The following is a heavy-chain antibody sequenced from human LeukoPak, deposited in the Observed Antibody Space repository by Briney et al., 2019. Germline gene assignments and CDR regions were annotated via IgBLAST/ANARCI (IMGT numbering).Heavy chain of an antibody. CDR2: ISDDGSNK. V-gene: IGHV3-30*04. CDR3: ARAFSATAFDS. CDR1: GFTFSSYA. Sequence: GGSLRLSCAASGFTFSSYAMNWVRQAPGKGLEWVAVISDDGSNKYDADSVKGRFTISRDNSKNTLYLQMNSLRAEDTAVYYCARAFSATAFDSWGQGTLVTVSS. J-gene: IGHJ4*02. D-gene: IGHD5-12*01.